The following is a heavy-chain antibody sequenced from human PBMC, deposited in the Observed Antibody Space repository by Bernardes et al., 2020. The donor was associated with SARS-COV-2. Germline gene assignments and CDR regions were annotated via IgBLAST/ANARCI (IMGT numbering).Heavy chain of an antibody. CDR2: IYYSGST. CDR3: ARMALGYCSSTSCYSGFDP. D-gene: IGHD2-2*01. J-gene: IGHJ5*02. V-gene: IGHV4-59*01. CDR1: GGSISSYY. Sequence: SETMSLTCTVSGGSISSYYWSWNRQPPGKGLEWSGYIYYSGSTNYNPSLKSRVTISVDTSKNQFSLKLSSVTAADTAVYYCARMALGYCSSTSCYSGFDPWGQGTLVTVSS.